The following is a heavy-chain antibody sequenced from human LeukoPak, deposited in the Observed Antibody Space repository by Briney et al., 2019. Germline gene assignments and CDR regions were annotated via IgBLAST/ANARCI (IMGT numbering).Heavy chain of an antibody. J-gene: IGHJ3*02. CDR2: IGSSGSSI. CDR1: GFTFSDYY. V-gene: IGHV3-11*01. CDR3: ARVERAMTAAGFGAFDI. D-gene: IGHD6-13*01. Sequence: GGSLRLSCAASGFTFSDYYMSWIRQAPGKGLEWVSYIGSSGSSIYYADSVKGRFTISRDNAKKSVYLQMDSLRAEDTAVYYCARVERAMTAAGFGAFDIWGQGTMVIVSP.